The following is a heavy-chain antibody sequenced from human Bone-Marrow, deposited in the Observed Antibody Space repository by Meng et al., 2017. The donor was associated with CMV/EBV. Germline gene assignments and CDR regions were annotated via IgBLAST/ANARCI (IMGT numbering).Heavy chain of an antibody. CDR2: IWYDGSNK. J-gene: IGHJ6*02. CDR1: GFTFSSYG. Sequence: GGSLRLSCAASGFTFSSYGMHWVHQAPGKGLEWVAVIWYDGSNKYYADSVKGRFTISRDNSKNTLYLQMNSLRAEDTAVYYCAKTFTSRRDYYYGMDVWGQGTTVTVSS. D-gene: IGHD2-2*01. CDR3: AKTFTSRRDYYYGMDV. V-gene: IGHV3-33*06.